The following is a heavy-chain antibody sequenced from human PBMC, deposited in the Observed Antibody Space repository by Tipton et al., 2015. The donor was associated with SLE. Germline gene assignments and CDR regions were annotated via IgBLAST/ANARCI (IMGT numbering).Heavy chain of an antibody. D-gene: IGHD6-13*01. CDR3: ARGGYSSSWYVY. J-gene: IGHJ4*02. Sequence: SLRLSCAASGFTFSSYSMNWVRQAPGKGLEWVSFISSSSTYIYYADSVKGRFTISRDDAKNSLYLQMNSLRADDTAAYYCARGGYSSSWYVYWGQVALVTVSS. CDR2: ISSSSTYI. V-gene: IGHV3-21*03. CDR1: GFTFSSYS.